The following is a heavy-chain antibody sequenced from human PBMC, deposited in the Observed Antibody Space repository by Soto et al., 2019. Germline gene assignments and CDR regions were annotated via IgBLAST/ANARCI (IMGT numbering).Heavy chain of an antibody. D-gene: IGHD3-3*01. CDR2: ISGSGGST. CDR1: GFAFSSYG. CDR3: AKHAGYYDFCFGYYTATPDFVDY. Sequence: GGSLRLSCAASGFAFSSYGMSWVRQAPGKGLEWVSAISGSGGSTYYADSVKGRFTISRDNSKNTLYLQMNSLRAEDTAVYYCAKHAGYYDFCFGYYTATPDFVDYRSQGTLVIVSS. V-gene: IGHV3-23*01. J-gene: IGHJ4*02.